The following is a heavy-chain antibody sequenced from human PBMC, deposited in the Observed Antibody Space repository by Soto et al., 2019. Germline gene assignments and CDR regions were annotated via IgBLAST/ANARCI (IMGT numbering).Heavy chain of an antibody. CDR1: GFTFSSYG. CDR3: AKGSVLRVVEAPLAILGGVDV. V-gene: IGHV3-33*06. Sequence: PGGSLRLSCVASGFTFSSYGMHWVRQAPGKXLEWVAVMSYDGSHEYYADSVKGRFTISRDNSKTILYLQMNSLRLEDTAVYYCAKGSVLRVVEAPLAILGGVDVWGQGAMVTVSS. D-gene: IGHD2-8*01. CDR2: MSYDGSHE. J-gene: IGHJ6*02.